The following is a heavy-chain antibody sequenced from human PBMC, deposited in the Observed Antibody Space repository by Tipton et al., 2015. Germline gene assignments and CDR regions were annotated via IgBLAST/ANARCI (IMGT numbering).Heavy chain of an antibody. D-gene: IGHD7-27*01. J-gene: IGHJ4*02. CDR1: GASISSISYY. Sequence: TLSLTCTVSGASISSISYYWGWIRQPPGKGLEWIGSFSHSGSTYYNPSLKSRATISVDTSKNQFSVKLSSVTAAETAVYYCARLTGTYLFDYWGQGTLVTVSS. CDR2: FSHSGST. V-gene: IGHV4-39*01. CDR3: ARLTGTYLFDY.